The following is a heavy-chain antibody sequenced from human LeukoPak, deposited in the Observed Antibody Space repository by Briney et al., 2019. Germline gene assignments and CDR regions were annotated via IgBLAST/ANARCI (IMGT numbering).Heavy chain of an antibody. CDR3: AREGDGSSGYYLNLDY. CDR1: GYTFTSYY. V-gene: IGHV1-46*01. J-gene: IGHJ4*02. D-gene: IGHD3-22*01. Sequence: ASVKVSCKASGYTFTSYYMHWVRQAPGQGLEWMGIINPSGGSTSYAQKFQGRVTMTRDTSTSTVYMELSSLRSEDTAVYYCAREGDGSSGYYLNLDYGGQGTLVTVSS. CDR2: INPSGGST.